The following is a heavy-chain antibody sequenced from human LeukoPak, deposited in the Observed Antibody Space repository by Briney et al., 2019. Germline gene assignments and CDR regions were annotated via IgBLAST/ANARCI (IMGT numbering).Heavy chain of an antibody. V-gene: IGHV4-59*08. Sequence: PSETLSLTCTVSGGSISSYYWSWIRQPPGKGLEWIGYIYYSGSTNYNPSRKRRVTISVDTSKNQFSLKLSSVTAADTAVYYCARPMVRGVIDAFDIWGQGTMVTVSS. CDR2: IYYSGST. J-gene: IGHJ3*02. D-gene: IGHD3-10*01. CDR3: ARPMVRGVIDAFDI. CDR1: GGSISSYY.